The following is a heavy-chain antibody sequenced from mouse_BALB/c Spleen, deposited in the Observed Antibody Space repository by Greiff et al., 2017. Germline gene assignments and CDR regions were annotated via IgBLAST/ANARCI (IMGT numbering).Heavy chain of an antibody. V-gene: IGHV1-77*01. Sequence: QVQLQQSGAELARPGDSVKLSCKASGYTFTDYYINWVKQRTGQGLEWIGEIYPGSGNTYYNEKFKGKATLTADKSSSTAYMQLSSLTSEDSAVYFCARGGSYWYFDVWGAGTTVTVSS. J-gene: IGHJ1*01. CDR1: GYTFTDYY. CDR3: ARGGSYWYFDV. D-gene: IGHD1-1*01. CDR2: IYPGSGNT.